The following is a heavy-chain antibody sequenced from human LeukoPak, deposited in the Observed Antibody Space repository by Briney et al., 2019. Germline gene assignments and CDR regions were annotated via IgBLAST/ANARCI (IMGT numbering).Heavy chain of an antibody. CDR2: IIPIFGTA. CDR1: GGTFSSYA. Sequence: SVKVSCKASGGTFSSYAISWVRQAPGQGLEWMGGIIPIFGTANYAQKFQGRVTITADESTSTAYMELSSLRSEDTAVYYCARGMRDYSNYHLVPVYFDYWGQGTLVTVSS. V-gene: IGHV1-69*01. CDR3: ARGMRDYSNYHLVPVYFDY. D-gene: IGHD4-11*01. J-gene: IGHJ4*02.